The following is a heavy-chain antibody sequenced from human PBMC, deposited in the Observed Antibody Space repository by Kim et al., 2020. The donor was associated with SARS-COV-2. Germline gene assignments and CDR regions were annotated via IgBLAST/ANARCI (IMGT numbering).Heavy chain of an antibody. V-gene: IGHV1-69*13. J-gene: IGHJ5*02. Sequence: SVKVSCKASGGTFSSYAISWVRQAPGQGLEWMGGIIPIFGTANYAQKFQGRVTITADESTSTAYMELSSLRSEDTAVYYCARDAKWIQLTDNWFDPWGQGTLVTVSS. CDR3: ARDAKWIQLTDNWFDP. CDR1: GGTFSSYA. D-gene: IGHD5-18*01. CDR2: IIPIFGTA.